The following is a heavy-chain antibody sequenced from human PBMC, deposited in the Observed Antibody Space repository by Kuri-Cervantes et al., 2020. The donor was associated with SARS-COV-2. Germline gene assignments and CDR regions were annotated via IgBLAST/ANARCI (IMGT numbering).Heavy chain of an antibody. Sequence: ETLSLTCAASGFTFSSYAMSWVRQAPGKGLEWVSDISGSGGRTYYADSVKGRFTISRDNSKNTLYLQMNSLRAEDTAIYYCARDQSITMIVVVNRDAFDIWGQGTMVTDSS. D-gene: IGHD3-22*01. CDR1: GFTFSSYA. CDR3: ARDQSITMIVVVNRDAFDI. J-gene: IGHJ3*02. CDR2: ISGSGGRT. V-gene: IGHV3-23*01.